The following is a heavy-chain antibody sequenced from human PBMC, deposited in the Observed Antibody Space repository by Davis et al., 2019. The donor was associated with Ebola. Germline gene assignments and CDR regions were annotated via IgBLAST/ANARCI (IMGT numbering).Heavy chain of an antibody. CDR3: VRDLEMGTIPS. D-gene: IGHD5-24*01. Sequence: HTGGSLRLSFVASGFTFSRDWMHWVRQAPGKGLVWVSRIHGDGTYTTYADSVRGRFTIARDNAKNTLYLQMSSLRVEDTAVYYCVRDLEMGTIPSWGQGTLVTVSS. CDR2: IHGDGTYT. J-gene: IGHJ5*02. CDR1: GFTFSRDW. V-gene: IGHV3-74*01.